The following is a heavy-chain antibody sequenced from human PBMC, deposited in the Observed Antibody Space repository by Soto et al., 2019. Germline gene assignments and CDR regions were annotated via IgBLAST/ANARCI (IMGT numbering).Heavy chain of an antibody. D-gene: IGHD3-10*01. CDR1: GGSISSYY. CDR2: IYYSGST. V-gene: IGHV4-59*01. Sequence: PSETLSLTCTVSGGSISSYYWSWIRQPPGKGLEWIGYIYYSGSTNYNPSLKSRVTISVDTSKNQFSLKLSSVTAADTAVYYCARDAKYGSYYFDYWGQGTLVTVSS. J-gene: IGHJ4*02. CDR3: ARDAKYGSYYFDY.